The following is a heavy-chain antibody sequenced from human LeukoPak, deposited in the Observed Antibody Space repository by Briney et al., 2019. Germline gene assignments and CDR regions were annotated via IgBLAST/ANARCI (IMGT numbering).Heavy chain of an antibody. V-gene: IGHV1-2*02. J-gene: IGHJ4*02. D-gene: IGHD6-19*01. CDR1: GYTFTGYY. Sequence: GASVKVSCKASGYTFTGYYMHWVRQAPGQGLGWMGWINPNSGGTNYAQKFQGRVTMARDTSISTAYMELSRLRSDDTAVYYCARDPIAVAGPYFDYWGQGTLVTVPS. CDR2: INPNSGGT. CDR3: ARDPIAVAGPYFDY.